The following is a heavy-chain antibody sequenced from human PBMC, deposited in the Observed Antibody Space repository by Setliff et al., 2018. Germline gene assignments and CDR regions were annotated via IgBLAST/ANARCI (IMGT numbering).Heavy chain of an antibody. V-gene: IGHV4-39*01. J-gene: IGHJ6*03. CDR2: INDGGST. CDR1: GGSIRGSSYF. D-gene: IGHD5-18*01. Sequence: SETLSLTCSVSGGSIRGSSYFWGWIRQPPGEGLEWIGNINDGGSTYYNPSLKSRVTISVDRSKNQVFLRMTSVTAADTSFYYCARMGTDYIMTRVNSYQYYFYMDVWGKGTTVT. CDR3: ARMGTDYIMTRVNSYQYYFYMDV.